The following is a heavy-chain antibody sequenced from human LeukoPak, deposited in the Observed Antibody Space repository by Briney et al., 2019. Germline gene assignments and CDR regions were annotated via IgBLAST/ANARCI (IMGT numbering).Heavy chain of an antibody. CDR1: GFTFSSYS. Sequence: GGSLRLSCAASGFTFSSYSMNWVRQAPGKGLEWVSYISVSSSTIYYADSVKGRFTISRDNAKNSLYLQTNSLRDEDTAVYYCARRKDSDYWGQGTLVTVSS. D-gene: IGHD1-14*01. V-gene: IGHV3-48*02. CDR2: ISVSSSTI. CDR3: ARRKDSDY. J-gene: IGHJ4*02.